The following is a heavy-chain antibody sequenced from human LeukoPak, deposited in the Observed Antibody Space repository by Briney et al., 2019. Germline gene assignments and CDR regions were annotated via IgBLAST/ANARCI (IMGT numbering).Heavy chain of an antibody. V-gene: IGHV3-48*04. CDR3: ARGATVTNPYFDY. D-gene: IGHD4-17*01. J-gene: IGHJ4*02. CDR1: GFTFNTFT. Sequence: GGSLRLSCAASGFTFNTFTMNWVRQAPGKGPEWVSYISSSGSITYYADSVKGRFTISRDNAKNSLLLHMHSLRADDTAVYYCARGATVTNPYFDYWGQGVLVTVSS. CDR2: ISSSGSIT.